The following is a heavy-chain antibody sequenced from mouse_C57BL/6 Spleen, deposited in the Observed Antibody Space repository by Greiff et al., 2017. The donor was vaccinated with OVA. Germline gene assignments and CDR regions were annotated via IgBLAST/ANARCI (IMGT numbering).Heavy chain of an antibody. D-gene: IGHD3-3*01. J-gene: IGHJ3*01. CDR2: IYPGDGDT. CDR3: ARGRDVAY. CDR1: GYAFSSSW. V-gene: IGHV1-82*01. Sequence: VQLQQSGPELVKPGASVKISCKASGYAFSSSWMNWVKQRPGKGLEWIGRIYPGDGDTNYNGKFKGKATLTADKSSSTAYMQLSSLTSEDSAVYFCARGRDVAYWGQGTLVTVSA.